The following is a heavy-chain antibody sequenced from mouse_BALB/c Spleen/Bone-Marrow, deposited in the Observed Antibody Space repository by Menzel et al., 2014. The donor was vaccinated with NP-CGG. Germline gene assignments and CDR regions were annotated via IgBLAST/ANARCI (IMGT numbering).Heavy chain of an antibody. CDR3: APYYYGSSSFAY. J-gene: IGHJ3*01. D-gene: IGHD1-1*01. Sequence: VTLKECGAELVKPGASVKLSCTASGFNIKDTYMHWVKQRPERGLEWIGRIDPANGNTKYDPKFQGKATITADTSSNTAYLQLSSLTSEDTAVYYCAPYYYGSSSFAYWGQGTLVTVSA. V-gene: IGHV14-3*02. CDR2: IDPANGNT. CDR1: GFNIKDTY.